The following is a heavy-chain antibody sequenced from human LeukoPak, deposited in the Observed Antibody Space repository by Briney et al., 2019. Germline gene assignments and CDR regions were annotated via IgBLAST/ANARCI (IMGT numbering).Heavy chain of an antibody. CDR1: GFTFSNAW. V-gene: IGHV3-15*07. D-gene: IGHD5-18*01. CDR2: IKSKTDGGTT. CDR3: TTVLKNSYGYALKDY. Sequence: PGGSLRLSCAASGFTFSNAWMNWVRQAPGKGLEWVGRIKSKTDGGTTDYAAPVKGRFTISRDDSKNTLYLQMNSLKTEDTAVYYCTTVLKNSYGYALKDYWGQGTLVTVSS. J-gene: IGHJ4*02.